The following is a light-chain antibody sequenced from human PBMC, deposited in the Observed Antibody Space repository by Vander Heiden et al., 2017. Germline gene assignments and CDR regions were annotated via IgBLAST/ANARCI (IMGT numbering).Light chain of an antibody. J-gene: IGLJ1*01. V-gene: IGLV1-51*01. CDR2: ENN. Sequence: HSVLTQPPSVSAAPGQKVIISCSGGRSNIGNNYVSWYQQRPGTAPKLLIDENNKRPSGIPDRFSGSKSGTSATLAITGLQTGDEADYYCGAWDDSLSGIFGSGTKVTVL. CDR1: RSNIGNNY. CDR3: GAWDDSLSGI.